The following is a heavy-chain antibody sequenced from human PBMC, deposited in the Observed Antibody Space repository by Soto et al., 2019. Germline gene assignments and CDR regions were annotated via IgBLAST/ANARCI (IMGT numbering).Heavy chain of an antibody. CDR3: VRYKSNYYYGMDV. D-gene: IGHD1-20*01. Sequence: SETLSLTCAVSGGSISSSNWWSWVRQPPGKGLERIEYINYRGSTDYSPSLKSRVTISLDTSKNQFSLKLSSVTAADTAVYFCVRYKSNYYYGMDVWGQGTTVT. CDR1: GGSISSSNW. V-gene: IGHV4-4*02. J-gene: IGHJ6*02. CDR2: INYRGST.